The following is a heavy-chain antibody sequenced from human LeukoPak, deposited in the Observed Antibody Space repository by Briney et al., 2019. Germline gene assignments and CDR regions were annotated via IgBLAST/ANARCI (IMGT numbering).Heavy chain of an antibody. CDR1: GGTFSSYA. CDR2: IIPIFGTA. CDR3: AITSYYYDSSGYGCFQH. D-gene: IGHD3-22*01. J-gene: IGHJ1*01. V-gene: IGHV1-69*13. Sequence: SVKVSCKASGGTFSSYAISWVRQAPGQGLEWMGGIIPIFGTANYAQKFQGRVTITADESTSTAYMELSSLRSEDTAVYYCAITSYYYDSSGYGCFQHWGQGTLVTVSS.